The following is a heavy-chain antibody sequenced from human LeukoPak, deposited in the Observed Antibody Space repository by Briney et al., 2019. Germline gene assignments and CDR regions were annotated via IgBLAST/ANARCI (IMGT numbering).Heavy chain of an antibody. J-gene: IGHJ6*02. V-gene: IGHV3-48*04. CDR1: GFTFSSYS. CDR3: ARSIGLTGGGVDV. CDR2: ISSSGSTI. Sequence: GGSLRLSCAASGFTFSSYSMNWVRQAPGKGLEWVSYISSSGSTIYYADSVKGRFTISRDNAKNSLYLQINSLRAEDTAVYYCARSIGLTGGGVDVWGQGTTVTVSS. D-gene: IGHD3-9*01.